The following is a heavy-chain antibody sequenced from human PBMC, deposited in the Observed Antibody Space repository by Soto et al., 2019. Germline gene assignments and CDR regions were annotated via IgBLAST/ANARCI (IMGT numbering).Heavy chain of an antibody. D-gene: IGHD1-26*01. Sequence: AARKSCCKASGYTFPRSGISWVRQAPGQGLEWMGWISAYNGNTNYAQKLQGRVTMTTDTSTSTAYMELRSLRSDDTAVYYCARDDSGSYGGFGHRGQLTLVTVRS. CDR2: ISAYNGNT. J-gene: IGHJ5*02. CDR3: ARDDSGSYGGFGH. CDR1: GYTFPRSG. V-gene: IGHV1-18*01.